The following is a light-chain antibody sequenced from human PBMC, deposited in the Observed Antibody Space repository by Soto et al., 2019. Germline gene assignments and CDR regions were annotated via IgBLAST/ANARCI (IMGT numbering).Light chain of an antibody. CDR2: GAS. Sequence: DIQMTQSPSSLSASVGDRVTITCRASQNIDIYLHWYQQKPGTAPKLLIYGASSLQSGVPSRFSGSGSGTDFTLTIRSLQPEDCATYYCQQTSNAPQTFGGGTKVEIK. V-gene: IGKV1-39*01. CDR3: QQTSNAPQT. J-gene: IGKJ4*01. CDR1: QNIDIY.